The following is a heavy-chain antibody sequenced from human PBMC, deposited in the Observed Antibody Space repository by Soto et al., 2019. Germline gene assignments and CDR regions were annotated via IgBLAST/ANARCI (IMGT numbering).Heavy chain of an antibody. J-gene: IGHJ6*02. CDR3: ARGVDAGVDV. D-gene: IGHD1-1*01. CDR2: MSPKSGAT. Sequence: QVQLVQSGAEVTKPGASVKVSCKASGYTFTTYDINWVRQAPGQGLEWLGWMSPKSGATGYAQKFQGRGTMTRDTSMTTAYMELSNLRSEDTAMYYCARGVDAGVDVWGQGTTVTVSS. CDR1: GYTFTTYD. V-gene: IGHV1-8*01.